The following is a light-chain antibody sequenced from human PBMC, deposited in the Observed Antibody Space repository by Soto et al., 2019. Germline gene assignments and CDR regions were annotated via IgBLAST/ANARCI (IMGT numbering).Light chain of an antibody. CDR3: QQSFSIPYT. Sequence: DVQMTQSPSTLSASVGDRVTITCRASQSINNLLAWYQQKPGKAPKFLIYDVSTLESGVPSRFSGSGSGTEFTLTISSLQPEDFATYYCQQSFSIPYTFGRGTKVDIK. V-gene: IGKV1-5*01. CDR1: QSINNL. CDR2: DVS. J-gene: IGKJ2*01.